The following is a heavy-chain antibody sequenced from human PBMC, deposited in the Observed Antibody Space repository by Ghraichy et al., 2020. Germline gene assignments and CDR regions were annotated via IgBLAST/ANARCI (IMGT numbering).Heavy chain of an antibody. CDR1: GFSFRSYD. V-gene: IGHV3-30*18. CDR3: AKDGTIGTFYYHYYYMDV. CDR2: ISYDGRNK. D-gene: IGHD1-26*01. J-gene: IGHJ6*03. Sequence: GGSLRLSCAASGFSFRSYDMPWVRQAPGKGLEWVAIISYDGRNKFIADSVRGRFTISRDNSKKTVNLEMNSLRGEDTAIYYCAKDGTIGTFYYHYYYMDVWGKGTTVTVSS.